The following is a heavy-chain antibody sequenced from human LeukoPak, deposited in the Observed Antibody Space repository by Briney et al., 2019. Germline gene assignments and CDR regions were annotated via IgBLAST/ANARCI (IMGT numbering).Heavy chain of an antibody. CDR1: GGSINNYY. D-gene: IGHD3-22*01. V-gene: IGHV4-59*01. J-gene: IGHJ5*02. CDR3: ARAGKRISSDYPNWFDP. Sequence: SETLSLTCTVSGGSINNYYWTWIRQPPGKGLEWIGFIYYSGSTDYNPSLKSRVTISVDTSKNHFSLKLTSVTAADTAVYYCARAGKRISSDYPNWFDPWGQGILVTVSS. CDR2: IYYSGST.